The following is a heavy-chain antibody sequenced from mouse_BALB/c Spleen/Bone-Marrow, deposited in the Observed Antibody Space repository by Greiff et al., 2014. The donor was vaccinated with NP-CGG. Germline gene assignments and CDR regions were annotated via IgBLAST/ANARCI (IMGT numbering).Heavy chain of an antibody. V-gene: IGHV5-4*02. J-gene: IGHJ4*01. D-gene: IGHD2-10*02. CDR2: ISDGGTYT. CDR1: GFTFSDYY. Sequence: EVKLVESGGGLVKPGGSLKLSCAASGFTFSDYYMYWVRQTPEKRLEWVATISDGGTYTFYPDSVKGRFTISRDNAKNNLYLRMSSLQSEDTAMYYCTRSGKRYGAMDYWGQGTSVTVSS. CDR3: TRSGKRYGAMDY.